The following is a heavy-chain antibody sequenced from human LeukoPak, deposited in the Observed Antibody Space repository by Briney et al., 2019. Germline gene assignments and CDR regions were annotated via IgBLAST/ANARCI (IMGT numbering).Heavy chain of an antibody. V-gene: IGHV4-39*02. CDR1: GDSISSGPYF. J-gene: IGHJ6*03. CDR2: IHYTGRT. D-gene: IGHD5-18*01. Sequence: SETLSLTCNVSGDSISSGPYFWGWIRQPPGKGPAWIANIHYTGRTYYNPSLKSRVTISVDTSKNQFSMRLNSVTAADTAVYYCARDSPDGYTYGHYYYYMDVWGKGTTVTVSS. CDR3: ARDSPDGYTYGHYYYYMDV.